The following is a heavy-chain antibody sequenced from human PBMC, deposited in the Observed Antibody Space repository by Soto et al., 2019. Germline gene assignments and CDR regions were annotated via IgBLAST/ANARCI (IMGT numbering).Heavy chain of an antibody. CDR3: EKDLGGSFYESDF. V-gene: IGHV3-23*01. CDR2: IRGNGGGI. CDR1: GFTFSNYS. D-gene: IGHD1-26*01. Sequence: PXGFLSLSFAASGFTFSNYSMSGVGQAPGKGLEWVSAIRGNGGGIYYADSVKGRFTISRDNSKNTLYLQMNSLRAEDTAIYYCEKDLGGSFYESDFWGQGILVTVSS. J-gene: IGHJ4*02.